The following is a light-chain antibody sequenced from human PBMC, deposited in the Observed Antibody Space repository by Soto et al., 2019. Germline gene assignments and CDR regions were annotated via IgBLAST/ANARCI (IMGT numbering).Light chain of an antibody. CDR1: QSFSSNY. J-gene: IGKJ5*01. Sequence: EIVLTQSPGTLSLSPGERATLSCRASQSFSSNYLAWYRQKPGQAPRLLIYGASSRATGIPDRFSGSGSGTDFTLTISRLEPEDFAVYYCQQYGSSAGVTFGQGTRLEIK. CDR3: QQYGSSAGVT. V-gene: IGKV3-20*01. CDR2: GAS.